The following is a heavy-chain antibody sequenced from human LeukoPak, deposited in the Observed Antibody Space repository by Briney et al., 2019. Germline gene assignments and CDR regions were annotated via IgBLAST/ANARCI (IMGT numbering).Heavy chain of an antibody. CDR1: GGSISSSSYY. D-gene: IGHD5-18*01. CDR2: IYYSGST. J-gene: IGHJ3*02. V-gene: IGHV4-39*01. CDR3: ARSLLSTALDAFDI. Sequence: SETLSLTCTVPGGSISSSSYYWGWLRQPPGKGLEWIGSIYYSGSTYYNPSLKSRVTISVDTSKNQFSLKLSSVTAADTAVYYCARSLLSTALDAFDIWGQGTMVTVSS.